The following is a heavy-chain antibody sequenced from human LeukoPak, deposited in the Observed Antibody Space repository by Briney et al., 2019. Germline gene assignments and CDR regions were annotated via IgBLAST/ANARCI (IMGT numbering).Heavy chain of an antibody. V-gene: IGHV4-59*01. CDR3: ARAQIRWVELFMPHAFDI. D-gene: IGHD3-16*01. J-gene: IGHJ3*02. Sequence: PSETLSLTCTVSSGSITNYYWTWIRQPPEKGLEWIGYIYNSGSTNYNPSLKSRVTISVDTSKNQFSLKLSSVTAADTAVYYCARAQIRWVELFMPHAFDIWGQGTMVTVSS. CDR1: SGSITNYY. CDR2: IYNSGST.